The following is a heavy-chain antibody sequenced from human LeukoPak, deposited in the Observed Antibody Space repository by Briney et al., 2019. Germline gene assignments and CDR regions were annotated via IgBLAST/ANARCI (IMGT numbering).Heavy chain of an antibody. V-gene: IGHV3-23*01. D-gene: IGHD6-19*01. CDR1: GFIFSNYA. CDR2: ISGSGLRT. CDR3: ARGWMVKYYFDY. J-gene: IGHJ4*02. Sequence: PGGSVRLSCAASGFIFSNYAMEWVRQTPGKGLEWVSAISGSGLRTNYADSARGRFTISRDNSKNTVDLQMDSLRAEDTAIYYCARGWMVKYYFDYWGQGTLVTVSS.